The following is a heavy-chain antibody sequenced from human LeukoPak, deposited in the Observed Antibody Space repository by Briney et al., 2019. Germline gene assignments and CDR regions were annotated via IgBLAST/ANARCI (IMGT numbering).Heavy chain of an antibody. D-gene: IGHD1-26*01. CDR1: GGTFSSYA. Sequence: ASVTVSCTAPGGTFSSYAISWVRQAPGQGLEWMGGIIPIFGTANYAQKFQGRVTITADESTSTAYMELSSLRSEDTAVYYCARVGGATIRHWGQGTLVTVSS. CDR2: IIPIFGTA. J-gene: IGHJ1*01. V-gene: IGHV1-69*13. CDR3: ARVGGATIRH.